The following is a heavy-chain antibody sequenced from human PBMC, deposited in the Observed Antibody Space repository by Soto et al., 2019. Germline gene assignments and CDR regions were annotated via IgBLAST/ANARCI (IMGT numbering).Heavy chain of an antibody. CDR3: ARDLIYCSSTSCYAPHGAFDI. V-gene: IGHV1-18*01. D-gene: IGHD2-2*01. Sequence: ASVKVSCKASGYTFTSYGISWVRQAPGQGVEWMGWISAYNGNTNYAQKLQGRVTMTTDTSTSTAYMELRSLRSDDTAVYYCARDLIYCSSTSCYAPHGAFDIWGQGTMVTVSS. CDR1: GYTFTSYG. J-gene: IGHJ3*02. CDR2: ISAYNGNT.